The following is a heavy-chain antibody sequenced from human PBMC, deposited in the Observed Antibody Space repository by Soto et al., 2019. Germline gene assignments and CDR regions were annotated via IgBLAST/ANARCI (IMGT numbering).Heavy chain of an antibody. CDR2: INAGNGNT. CDR3: ARVYRYYYDSSGYPPLGY. J-gene: IGHJ4*01. Sequence: ASVKVSCKASGYTFTSYGISWVRQAPGQRLEWMGWINAGNGNTKYSQKFQGRVTITRDTSASTAYMELSSLRSEDTAVYYCARVYRYYYDSSGYPPLGYWGQ. V-gene: IGHV1-3*01. CDR1: GYTFTSYG. D-gene: IGHD3-22*01.